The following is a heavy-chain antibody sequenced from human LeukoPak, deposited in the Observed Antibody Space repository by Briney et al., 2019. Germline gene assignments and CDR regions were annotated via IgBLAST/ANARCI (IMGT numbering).Heavy chain of an antibody. D-gene: IGHD6-19*01. CDR2: IYYSGST. CDR1: GGSISSGDYY. CDR3: ARQDSSGWLGGFSYFDY. V-gene: IGHV4-30-4*01. J-gene: IGHJ4*02. Sequence: PSETLSLTCTVSGGSISSGDYYWSWIRQPPGKGLEWIGYIYYSGSTYYNPSLKSRVTISVDTSKNQFSLKLSSVTAADTAVYYCARQDSSGWLGGFSYFDYWGQGTLVTVSS.